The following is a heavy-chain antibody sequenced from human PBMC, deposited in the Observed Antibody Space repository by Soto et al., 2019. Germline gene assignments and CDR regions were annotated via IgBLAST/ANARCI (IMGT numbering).Heavy chain of an antibody. Sequence: GGSLRLSCRGSGFNFGDYGVNWVRLIPGKGLEWVANIKQDESDKYYVDSVKGRFTISRDNAKNALYLQMNSLRVEDTAVYYCAAYCYTMTCTHFHGYSWGQGTQVTVSS. V-gene: IGHV3-7*03. CDR3: AAYCYTMTCTHFHGYS. J-gene: IGHJ5*02. CDR1: GFNFGDYG. CDR2: IKQDESDK. D-gene: IGHD3-16*02.